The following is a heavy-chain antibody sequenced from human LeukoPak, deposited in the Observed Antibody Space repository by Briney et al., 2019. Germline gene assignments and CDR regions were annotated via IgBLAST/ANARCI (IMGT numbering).Heavy chain of an antibody. CDR3: AKEGGYCSGGSCYFHY. CDR1: GFTFSTYA. J-gene: IGHJ4*02. Sequence: GGSLRLSCAASGFTFSTYAMHWVRQAPGKGLQWMTVISNDGNTKYYADSVKGRFTISRDNSKNTLYLQMNSLRAEDTAVYYCAKEGGYCSGGSCYFHYWGQGTLVTVSS. V-gene: IGHV3-30-3*01. CDR2: ISNDGNTK. D-gene: IGHD2-15*01.